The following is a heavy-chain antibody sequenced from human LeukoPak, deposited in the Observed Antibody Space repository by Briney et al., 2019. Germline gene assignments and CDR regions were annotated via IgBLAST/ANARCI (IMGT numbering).Heavy chain of an antibody. CDR2: IWYDGTNK. D-gene: IGHD5-24*01. J-gene: IGHJ4*02. V-gene: IGHV3-33*06. CDR3: AKPPDGYNSGAFGY. Sequence: GGSLRLSCAVSGFTFSNYWVTWVRQTPGKGLEWVALIWYDGTNKYYADSVKGRFTISRDNSKNTLYLQMNSLRVEDTAVYYCAKPPDGYNSGAFGYWGQGTLVTVSS. CDR1: GFTFSNYW.